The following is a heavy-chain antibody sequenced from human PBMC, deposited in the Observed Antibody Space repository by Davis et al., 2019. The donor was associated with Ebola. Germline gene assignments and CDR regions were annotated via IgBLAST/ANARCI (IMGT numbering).Heavy chain of an antibody. V-gene: IGHV3-74*01. D-gene: IGHD2-2*01. Sequence: GESLKISCAASGFTFGTYWMHWVRQAPGMGLEWVSRITYDGSNTNYADSVKGRFNISRDNAKNTLYLQMNSLRAEDTAVYHCVRERRRRGYLYDSSPIWGLGTMVIVSP. CDR3: VRERRRRGYLYDSSPI. J-gene: IGHJ3*01. CDR1: GFTFGTYW. CDR2: ITYDGSNT.